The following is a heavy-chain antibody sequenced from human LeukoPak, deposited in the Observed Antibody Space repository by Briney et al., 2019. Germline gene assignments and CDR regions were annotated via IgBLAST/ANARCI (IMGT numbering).Heavy chain of an antibody. CDR1: GASINSNY. V-gene: IGHV4-59*01. Sequence: SETLSLTCTVSGASINSNYWSWIRQSPGKGLECIAYIYYNGDINYNPSLRSRATISLDTSRNQVSLKLTSLTAADTAVYYCARGHYDLGPWGQGPLVTVSS. D-gene: IGHD3-22*01. CDR2: IYYNGDI. J-gene: IGHJ5*02. CDR3: ARGHYDLGP.